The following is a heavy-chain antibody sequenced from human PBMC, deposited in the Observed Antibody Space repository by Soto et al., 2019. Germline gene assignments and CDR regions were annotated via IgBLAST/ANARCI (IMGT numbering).Heavy chain of an antibody. V-gene: IGHV1-18*04. CDR3: AREEDPSYSSGPYDAFDI. J-gene: IGHJ3*02. Sequence: QVQLVQSGAEVREPGASVKVSCKASGYTFTSYGISWVRQAPGQGLEWMGWISAYNGNTNYAQKLQGRVTMTTDTSTSTAYMELRSLRSDDTTVYYCAREEDPSYSSGPYDAFDIWGQGTMVTVSS. CDR2: ISAYNGNT. CDR1: GYTFTSYG. D-gene: IGHD6-19*01.